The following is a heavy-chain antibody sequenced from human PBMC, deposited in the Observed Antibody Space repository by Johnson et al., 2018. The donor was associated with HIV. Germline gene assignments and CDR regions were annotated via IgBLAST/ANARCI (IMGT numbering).Heavy chain of an antibody. Sequence: VQLVESGGGLIQPGGSLRLSCAASGFTFSSYDMHWVRQATGKGLEWVSAIGTAGDTYYPGSVKGRFTISRENAKNSLYLQMNSLRAEDTALYYCAAWGGVGAGRAFDIWGQGTMVTVSS. CDR1: GFTFSSYD. CDR3: AAWGGVGAGRAFDI. D-gene: IGHD1-26*01. V-gene: IGHV3-13*01. CDR2: IGTAGDT. J-gene: IGHJ3*02.